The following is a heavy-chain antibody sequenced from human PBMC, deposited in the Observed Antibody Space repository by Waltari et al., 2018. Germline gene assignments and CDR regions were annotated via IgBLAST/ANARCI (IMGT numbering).Heavy chain of an antibody. D-gene: IGHD2-15*01. CDR3: ARDGGFDF. V-gene: IGHV1-2*02. J-gene: IGHJ4*02. CDR2: INPSCGGA. CDR1: DYY. Sequence: DYYMHGVRQGPGQGLEGMGWINPSCGGAKYAKNFQCRVTMTRDTSSRTVYIELSSLTYDDTAIYYCARDGGFDFWGQGTLVSVSS.